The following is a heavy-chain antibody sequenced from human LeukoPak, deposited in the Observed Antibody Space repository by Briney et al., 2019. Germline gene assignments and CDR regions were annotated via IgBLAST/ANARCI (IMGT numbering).Heavy chain of an antibody. CDR2: IYTSGST. V-gene: IGHV4-4*07. D-gene: IGHD6-13*01. J-gene: IGHJ4*02. CDR3: ARQASAAGPFDY. CDR1: GGSISSYY. Sequence: ASETLSLTCTVSGGSISSYYWSWIRQPAGKGLEWIGRIYTSGSTNYNPSLKSRVTISVDTSKNQFSLKLSSVTAADTAVYYCARQASAAGPFDYWGQGTLVTVSS.